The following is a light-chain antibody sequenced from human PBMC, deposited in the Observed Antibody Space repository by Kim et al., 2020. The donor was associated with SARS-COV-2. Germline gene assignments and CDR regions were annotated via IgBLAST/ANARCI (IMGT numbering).Light chain of an antibody. Sequence: SASVGDRVTITCRASQRISVWLAWYQQKPGKAPNLLVYRASNLESGVPSRFSGSGSGTEFTLTISSLQPDDVATYYCQQYNTYWTFGQGTKVDIK. CDR3: QQYNTYWT. J-gene: IGKJ1*01. CDR2: RAS. V-gene: IGKV1-5*03. CDR1: QRISVW.